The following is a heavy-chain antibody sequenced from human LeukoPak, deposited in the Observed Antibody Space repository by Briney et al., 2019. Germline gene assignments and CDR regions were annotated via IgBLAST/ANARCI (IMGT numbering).Heavy chain of an antibody. J-gene: IGHJ4*02. CDR1: GGSISSYY. CDR2: IYYSGST. CDR3: AKDGTIFGVVIGFDY. V-gene: IGHV4-59*01. D-gene: IGHD3-3*01. Sequence: SETLSLTCTVSGGSISSYYWSWIRQPPGKGLEWIGYIYYSGSTNYNPSLKSRVTISVDTSKNQFSLKLSSVTAADTAVYYCAKDGTIFGVVIGFDYWGQGTLVTVSS.